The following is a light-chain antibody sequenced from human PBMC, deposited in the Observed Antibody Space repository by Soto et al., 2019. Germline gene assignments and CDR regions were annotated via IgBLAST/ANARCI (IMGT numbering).Light chain of an antibody. Sequence: QSVLTQPPSLSGAPGQRVTISCTGSSSNIGAGYDVHWYQQLPGTAPKLLIYANSNRPSGVPDRFSGSNSGTSASLAITGLQAEDEADYYCQSYDGSLSGVVFGGGTQLTVL. CDR1: SSNIGAGYD. CDR3: QSYDGSLSGVV. J-gene: IGLJ2*01. V-gene: IGLV1-40*01. CDR2: ANS.